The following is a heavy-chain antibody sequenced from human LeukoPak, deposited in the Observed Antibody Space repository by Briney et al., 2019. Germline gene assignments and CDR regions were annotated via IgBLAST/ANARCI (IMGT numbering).Heavy chain of an antibody. CDR1: GFTFSSYS. D-gene: IGHD3-22*01. J-gene: IGHJ6*02. CDR2: ISSSSSYI. V-gene: IGHV3-21*01. CDR3: ARAADSSGYYSYYYGMDV. Sequence: GGSLRLSCAASGFTFSSYSMNWVRQAPGKGLEWVSSISSSSSYIYYADSVKGRLTISRDNAKNSLYLQMNSLRAEDTAVYYCARAADSSGYYSYYYGMDVWGQGTTVTVSS.